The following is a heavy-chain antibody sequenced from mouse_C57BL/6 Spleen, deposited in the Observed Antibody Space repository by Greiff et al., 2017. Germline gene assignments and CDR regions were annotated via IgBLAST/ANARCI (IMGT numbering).Heavy chain of an antibody. J-gene: IGHJ2*01. Sequence: QVQLQQSGAELVRPGASVTLSCKASGYTFTDYEMHWVKQTPVHGLEWIGAIDPETGGTAYNQKFKGKAILTADKSSSTAYMELRSLTSEDSAVYYCTERGLADYEEYYFDYGGQGTTLTVSS. CDR3: TERGLADYEEYYFDY. CDR1: GYTFTDYE. V-gene: IGHV1-15*01. CDR2: IDPETGGT. D-gene: IGHD2-4*01.